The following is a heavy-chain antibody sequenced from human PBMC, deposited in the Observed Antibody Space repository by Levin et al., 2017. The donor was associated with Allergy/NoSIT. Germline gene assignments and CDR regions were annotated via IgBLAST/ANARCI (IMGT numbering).Heavy chain of an antibody. CDR2: VYSGGAT. J-gene: IGHJ4*02. V-gene: IGHV3-53*01. CDR3: ADGVSDDYGDYLRY. CDR1: GFTVSTHY. D-gene: IGHD4-17*01. Sequence: GESLKISCAASGFTVSTHYMNWVRQAPGKGLEWVSVVYSGGATYYADSVKGRFTISRDNSKNTLYLQMNSLRAEDTAVYYCADGVSDDYGDYLRYWGQGTLVTVSS.